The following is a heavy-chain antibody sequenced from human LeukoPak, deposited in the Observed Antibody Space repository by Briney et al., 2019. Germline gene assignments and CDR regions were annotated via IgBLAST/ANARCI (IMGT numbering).Heavy chain of an antibody. V-gene: IGHV4-34*01. CDR1: GGSFSGYY. J-gene: IGHJ6*03. Sequence: SETLSLTCAVYGGSFSGYYWSWIRQPPGKGLEWIGEINHSGSNNYNPSLKSRVTISVDTSKNQFSLKLSSMTAADTAFYYCASQGHHGKIVGTTYSYFYMDVWGKGTTVTVSS. D-gene: IGHD1-26*01. CDR3: ASQGHHGKIVGTTYSYFYMDV. CDR2: INHSGSN.